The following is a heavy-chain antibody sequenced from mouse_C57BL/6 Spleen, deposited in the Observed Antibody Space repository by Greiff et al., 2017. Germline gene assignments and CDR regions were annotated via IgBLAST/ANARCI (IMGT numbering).Heavy chain of an antibody. D-gene: IGHD1-1*01. J-gene: IGHJ2*01. CDR3: TTDYGSSPHY. CDR2: IDPENGDT. CDR1: GFNIKDDY. V-gene: IGHV14-4*01. Sequence: EVQLQQSGAELVRPGASVKLSCTASGFNIKDDYMHWVKQRPEQGLEWIGWIDPENGDTEYASKFQGKATITADTSSNTAYLQLSSLTSEDTAVYYCTTDYGSSPHYWGQGTTLTVSS.